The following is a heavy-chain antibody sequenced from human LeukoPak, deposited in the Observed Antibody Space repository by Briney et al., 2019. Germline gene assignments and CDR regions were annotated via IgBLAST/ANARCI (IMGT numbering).Heavy chain of an antibody. CDR3: ARDLGVAGTAFDY. V-gene: IGHV3-21*01. Sequence: GGALRLSCAASGFTFSSYIMTWVRQAPAKGLEGVSLITSSSSYIFYAASVKGRFTISRDNAKNSLYLQMNSLRAEDTAVYYCARDLGVAGTAFDYWGQGTLVTASS. D-gene: IGHD6-19*01. CDR2: ITSSSSYI. CDR1: GFTFSSYI. J-gene: IGHJ4*02.